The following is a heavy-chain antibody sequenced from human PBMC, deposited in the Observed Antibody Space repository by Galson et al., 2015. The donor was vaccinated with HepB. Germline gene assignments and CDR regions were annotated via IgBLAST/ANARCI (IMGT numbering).Heavy chain of an antibody. J-gene: IGHJ5*02. CDR2: VNPEGGET. D-gene: IGHD2-21*01. CDR3: ATGTPLRT. Sequence: VKVSCKVSGYTFTDYYMHWVRQAPGKGLEWMGLVNPEGGETIYAEKFQGRVTITADTSTDTAYMELSSLRSEDTAVYYCATGTPLRTWGQGTLVTVSS. V-gene: IGHV1-69-2*01. CDR1: GYTFTDYY.